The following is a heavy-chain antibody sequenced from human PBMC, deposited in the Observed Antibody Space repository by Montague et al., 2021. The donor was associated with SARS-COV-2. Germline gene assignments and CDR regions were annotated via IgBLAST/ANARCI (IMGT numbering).Heavy chain of an antibody. J-gene: IGHJ6*02. Sequence: SETLSLTCTVSGGSIDSFYWSWIRRPPGKGLEWIGCIFHSGRTHXNPSLKSRVSMSVDTSKNQVSLRLSSLTAADTAVYYCARGGYYDNTGYYSDYYYNMDVWGQGTTVTVSS. CDR1: GGSIDSFY. D-gene: IGHD3-22*01. V-gene: IGHV4-59*01. CDR2: IFHSGRT. CDR3: ARGGYYDNTGYYSDYYYNMDV.